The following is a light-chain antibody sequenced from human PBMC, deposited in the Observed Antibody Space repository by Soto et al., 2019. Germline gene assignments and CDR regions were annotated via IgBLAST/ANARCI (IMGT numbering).Light chain of an antibody. CDR1: QSISSW. CDR3: QQYNSYPWT. CDR2: DAS. J-gene: IGKJ1*01. Sequence: DIQMTQSPSTLSASVGDRVTITCRASQSISSWLAWYQQKPGKAPKLLIYDASSLESGVPSRYSGSASGTEFTLTISRLQPDDFATYYCQQYNSYPWTFGQGTKVEIK. V-gene: IGKV1-5*01.